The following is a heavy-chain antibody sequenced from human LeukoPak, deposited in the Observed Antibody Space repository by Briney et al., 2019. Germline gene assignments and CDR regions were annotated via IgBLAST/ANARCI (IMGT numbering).Heavy chain of an antibody. CDR1: GYTFTSYG. V-gene: IGHV1-18*01. CDR2: ISAYNGNI. CDR3: ARDRGAPTAMVAIY. Sequence: ASVKVSCKASGYTFTSYGISWVRQAPGQGLEWMGWISAYNGNINYAQKLQGRVTMTTDTSTSTAYMELRSLRSDDTAVYYCARDRGAPTAMVAIYWGQGTLVTVSS. J-gene: IGHJ4*02. D-gene: IGHD5-18*01.